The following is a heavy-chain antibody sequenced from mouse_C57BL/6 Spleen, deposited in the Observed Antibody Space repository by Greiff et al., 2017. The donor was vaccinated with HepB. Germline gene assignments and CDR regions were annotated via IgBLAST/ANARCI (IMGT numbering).Heavy chain of an antibody. CDR2: INPNNGGT. CDR1: GNTFTDYN. J-gene: IGHJ3*01. V-gene: IGHV1-18*01. D-gene: IGHD2-4*01. CDR3: ARGGYDYDGWFAY. Sequence: EVQLQQSGPELVKPGASVKIPCKASGNTFTDYNMDWVKQSHGKSLEWIGDINPNNGGTIYNQKFKGKATLTVDKSSSTAYMELRSLTSEDTAVYYCARGGYDYDGWFAYWGQGTLVTVSA.